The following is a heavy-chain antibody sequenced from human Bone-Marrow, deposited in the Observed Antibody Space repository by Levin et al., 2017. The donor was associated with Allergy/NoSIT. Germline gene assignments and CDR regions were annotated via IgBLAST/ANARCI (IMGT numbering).Heavy chain of an antibody. CDR2: IKQDGSDK. CDR1: GFTFSDYW. CDR3: ARHHPYYDSSGYYPF. D-gene: IGHD3-22*01. J-gene: IGHJ4*02. V-gene: IGHV3-7*01. Sequence: AGGSLRLSCAASGFTFSDYWMSWVRQAPGRGLEWVANIKQDGSDKYYVDSVEGRFTISRDNAKNSLYPQINSLRAEDTAVYYCARHHPYYDSSGYYPFWGQGTLVTVSS.